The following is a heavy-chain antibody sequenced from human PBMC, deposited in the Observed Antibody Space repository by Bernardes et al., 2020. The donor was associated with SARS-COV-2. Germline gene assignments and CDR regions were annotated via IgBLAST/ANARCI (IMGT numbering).Heavy chain of an antibody. J-gene: IGHJ4*02. CDR3: GTTMNPYDWVIDY. V-gene: IGHV3-9*01. Sequence: GGSLRLSCAASGFTFDDYAMHWVRQAPGKGLEWVSGISWNSGSIGYADSVKGRFTISRDNAKNSLYLQMNSLRAEDTALYYCGTTMNPYDWVIDYWGQGTLVTVSS. CDR1: GFTFDDYA. CDR2: ISWNSGSI. D-gene: IGHD3-16*01.